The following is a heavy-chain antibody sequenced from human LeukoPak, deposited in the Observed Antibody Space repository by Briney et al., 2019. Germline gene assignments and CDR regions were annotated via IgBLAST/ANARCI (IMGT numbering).Heavy chain of an antibody. V-gene: IGHV4-59*01. D-gene: IGHD6-6*01. Sequence: SETLSLTCTVSGGSISGYFWNWIRQPPGKGLEWIGSIYYSGSTNYNPSLKSRVTMSVDTSKNQFSLKMSSVTAADTAVYYCARGQSSSSSNFDYWGQGTLVTVSS. CDR1: GGSISGYF. J-gene: IGHJ4*02. CDR3: ARGQSSSSSNFDY. CDR2: IYYSGST.